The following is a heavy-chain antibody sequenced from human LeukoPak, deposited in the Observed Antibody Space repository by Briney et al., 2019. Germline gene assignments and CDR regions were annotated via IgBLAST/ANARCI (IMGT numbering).Heavy chain of an antibody. CDR1: GFTVSSNY. D-gene: IGHD1-26*01. Sequence: GGSLRLSCAASGFTVSSNYMSWVRQAPGKGLEWVSVIYSGGSTYYADSVKGRFTISRENSKNTLYLQMNSLRAEDTAVYYCARDHGSYFWGCAFDIWGQGTMVTVSS. CDR3: ARDHGSYFWGCAFDI. CDR2: IYSGGST. J-gene: IGHJ3*02. V-gene: IGHV3-66*01.